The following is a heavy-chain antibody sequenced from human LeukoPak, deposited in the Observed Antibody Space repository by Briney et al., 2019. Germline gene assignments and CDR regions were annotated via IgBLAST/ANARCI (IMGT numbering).Heavy chain of an antibody. Sequence: SETLSLTCTVSGGSISSYYWSWIRQPPGKRLEWIGYIYYSGSTNYNPSLKSRVTISVDTSKNQFSLKLSSVTAADTAVYYCARLEGYDSSGYYLDYWGQGTLVTVSS. CDR2: IYYSGST. CDR1: GGSISSYY. V-gene: IGHV4-59*08. CDR3: ARLEGYDSSGYYLDY. D-gene: IGHD3-22*01. J-gene: IGHJ4*02.